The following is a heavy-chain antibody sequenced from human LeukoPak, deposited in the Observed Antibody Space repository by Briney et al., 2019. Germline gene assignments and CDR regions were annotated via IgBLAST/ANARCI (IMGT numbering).Heavy chain of an antibody. CDR1: GYRYTNYW. V-gene: IGHV5-51*01. CDR3: AIAGDSSTNCYRCFNY. D-gene: IGHD2-2*01. J-gene: IGHJ4*02. CDR2: IYPGDSDT. Sequence: GESLKISCKGSGYRYTNYWIGWVCQMPGKGLEWMGIIYPGDSDTRYSPSFQGQVTISADKSISTAYLQWSSLKASDTAMYYCAIAGDSSTNCYRCFNYWGQGTLVTVSS.